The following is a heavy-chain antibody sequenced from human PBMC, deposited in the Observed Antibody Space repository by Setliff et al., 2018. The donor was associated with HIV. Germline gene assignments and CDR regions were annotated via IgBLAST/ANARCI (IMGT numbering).Heavy chain of an antibody. CDR2: IYISGTT. J-gene: IGHJ3*02. D-gene: IGHD2-15*01. CDR1: GGSISTSY. Sequence: SETLSLTCTVSGGSISTSYWNWIRQPPGKGLEWIAYIYISGTTNYNPSLKSRVTISLDTSRNQFSLKLGSVTAADSAMYYCAREHCSGGSCNGFDIWGQGTMVTVSS. V-gene: IGHV4-4*09. CDR3: AREHCSGGSCNGFDI.